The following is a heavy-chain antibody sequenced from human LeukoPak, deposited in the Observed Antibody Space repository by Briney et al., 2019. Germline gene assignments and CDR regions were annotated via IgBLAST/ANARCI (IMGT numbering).Heavy chain of an antibody. CDR2: ISYSGST. D-gene: IGHD1-26*01. V-gene: IGHV4-59*01. J-gene: IGHJ4*02. CDR1: GASINNYY. Sequence: SGTLSLTCTVSGASINNYYWSWIRQPPGKGLEWMGYISYSGSTNYNPSLKSRVTISIDTSTKHFFLRLSSVTAADTAVYYCARVPRSSGTYWLDPYYFDYWGQGTLVTVSS. CDR3: ARVPRSSGTYWLDPYYFDY.